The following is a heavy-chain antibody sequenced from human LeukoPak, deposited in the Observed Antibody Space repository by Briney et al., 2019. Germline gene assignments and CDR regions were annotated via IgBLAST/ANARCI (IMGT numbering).Heavy chain of an antibody. J-gene: IGHJ4*02. CDR1: GGSISSGGYS. Sequence: SETLSLTCAVSGGSISSGGYSWSWIRQPPGRGLEWIGYIYYSGSTNYNPSLKSRVTISVDTSKNQFSLKLSSVTAADTAVYYCARDFYGSGSPTPGYWGQGTLVTVSS. CDR3: ARDFYGSGSPTPGY. CDR2: IYYSGST. V-gene: IGHV4-61*08. D-gene: IGHD3-10*01.